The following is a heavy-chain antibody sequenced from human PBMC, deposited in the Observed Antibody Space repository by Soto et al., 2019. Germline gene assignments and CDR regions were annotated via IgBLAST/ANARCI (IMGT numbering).Heavy chain of an antibody. CDR1: GYTFTSYD. CDR3: ARTVAGTGDFYYYYYMDV. Sequence: ASVKVSCKASGYTFTSYDINWVRQATGQGLEWMGWMNPNSGNTGYAQKFQGRVTMTRNTAISTAYMELSSLRSEDTAVYYCARTVAGTGDFYYYYYMDVWGKGTTVTVSS. V-gene: IGHV1-8*01. J-gene: IGHJ6*03. D-gene: IGHD6-19*01. CDR2: MNPNSGNT.